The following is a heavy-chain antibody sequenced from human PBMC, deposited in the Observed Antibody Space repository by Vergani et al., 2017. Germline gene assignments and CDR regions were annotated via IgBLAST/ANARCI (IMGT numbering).Heavy chain of an antibody. Sequence: QLQLQQSGPGLVQPSQTLSLTCIVSGDSSNNDDYYWSWIRQPPGKGLEWIGYIYYSGSTYQNPSLESRLTMSLDTSRTQFSLSLISVTAGDTAVDYCARVAGGSGGYYLGWGQGTPVTVSS. CDR1: GDSSNNDDYY. CDR3: ARVAGGSGGYYLG. CDR2: IYYSGST. D-gene: IGHD3-22*01. J-gene: IGHJ1*01. V-gene: IGHV4-30-4*08.